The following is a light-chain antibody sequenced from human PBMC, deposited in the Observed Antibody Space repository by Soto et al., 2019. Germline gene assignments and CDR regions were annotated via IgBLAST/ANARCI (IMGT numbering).Light chain of an antibody. J-gene: IGKJ3*01. V-gene: IGKV3-15*01. Sequence: IVMTQSPATQSVSPGERATLSCRASQSVSSNLAWYQKKPGQAPRLLIYGASTRATGIPARFSGSGSGTEFTLTISSLQSEDFAVYYCQQYNNWPPLTFGPGTKVDIK. CDR3: QQYNNWPPLT. CDR1: QSVSSN. CDR2: GAS.